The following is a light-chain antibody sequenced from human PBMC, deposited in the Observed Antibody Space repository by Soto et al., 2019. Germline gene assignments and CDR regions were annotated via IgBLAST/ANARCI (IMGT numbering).Light chain of an antibody. Sequence: EILLTQSPGTLSLSPGERATLSCRASQSVSSSYLAWYQQKPGQATRLIIYGASSRANGIPDRFSGSGSGTDFTLTISRLEPEDFASYYCQQYGSSPPWAFGQGTKVDIK. V-gene: IGKV3-20*01. J-gene: IGKJ1*01. CDR2: GAS. CDR1: QSVSSSY. CDR3: QQYGSSPPWA.